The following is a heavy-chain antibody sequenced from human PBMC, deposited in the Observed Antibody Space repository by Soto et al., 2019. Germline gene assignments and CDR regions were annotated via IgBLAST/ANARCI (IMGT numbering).Heavy chain of an antibody. D-gene: IGHD2-15*01. CDR2: INPSGGST. V-gene: IGHV1-46*03. CDR1: GYTFTSYY. Sequence: ASVTVSCQASGYTFTSYYMHWVRQAPGQGLEWMGIINPSGGSTSYAQKFQGRVTMTRDTSTSTVYMELSSLRSEDTAVYYCARDLLIYPVVAATSRQVPYYYYMDVWGKGTTVTVSS. J-gene: IGHJ6*03. CDR3: ARDLLIYPVVAATSRQVPYYYYMDV.